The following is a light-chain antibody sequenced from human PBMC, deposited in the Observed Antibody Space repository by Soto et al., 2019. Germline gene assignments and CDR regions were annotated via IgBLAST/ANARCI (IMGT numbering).Light chain of an antibody. CDR1: GSDVGAYLY. V-gene: IGLV2-8*01. Sequence: QSALTQPPSASGSPGESVTISCTGTGSDVGAYLYVSSYRHHPGKAPKLIIYEVNKRPSGVPDRFSGSKSGNTASLTVSGLQAEDEADYYCFSYAGYDTGVFGTGTKLTVL. J-gene: IGLJ1*01. CDR2: EVN. CDR3: FSYAGYDTGV.